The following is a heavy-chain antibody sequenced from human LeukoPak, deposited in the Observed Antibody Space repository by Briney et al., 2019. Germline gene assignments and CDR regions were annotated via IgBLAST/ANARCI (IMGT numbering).Heavy chain of an antibody. CDR2: ISYEGSNK. J-gene: IGHJ4*02. V-gene: IGHV3-30*18. D-gene: IGHD1-7*01. CDR3: AKDYGMGTYFGN. CDR1: GFSFSTYA. Sequence: GGSLRLSCAASGFSFSTYAMHWVRQAPGKGLEWVAFISYEGSNKYYTDSVKGRFTVSRDNSKNTPYLQMNTLRAEDTAVYRCAKDYGMGTYFGNWGQGALVAVSS.